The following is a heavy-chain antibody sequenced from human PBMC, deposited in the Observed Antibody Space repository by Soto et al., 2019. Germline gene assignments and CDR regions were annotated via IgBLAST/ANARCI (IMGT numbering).Heavy chain of an antibody. J-gene: IGHJ6*02. CDR1: GYSFTSYW. CDR3: ARTVGYCTSTSCSNYYYYGMDV. CDR2: IDPSDSYT. V-gene: IGHV5-10-1*01. Sequence: PGESLKISCKGSGYSFTSYWISWVRQMPGEGLEWMGRIDPSDSYTNYSPSFQGHVTISADKSISTAYLQWSSLKASDTAMYYCARTVGYCTSTSCSNYYYYGMDVWGQGTTVTVSS. D-gene: IGHD2-2*01.